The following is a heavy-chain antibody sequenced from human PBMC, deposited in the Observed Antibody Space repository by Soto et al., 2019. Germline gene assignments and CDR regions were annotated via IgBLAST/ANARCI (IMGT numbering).Heavy chain of an antibody. D-gene: IGHD1-26*01. V-gene: IGHV3-21*01. Sequence: EVQLVESGGGLVKPGGSLRLSCAASGFSLSDYSMNWIRQAPGKGLERVASISSSSSFIHYAGSMKGRFTISRDNAKNSLYLQMNSLSDEDTAVYYCAGSSDDGRDNWGQGTLVTVSS. CDR3: AGSSDDGRDN. J-gene: IGHJ4*02. CDR2: ISSSSSFI. CDR1: GFSLSDYS.